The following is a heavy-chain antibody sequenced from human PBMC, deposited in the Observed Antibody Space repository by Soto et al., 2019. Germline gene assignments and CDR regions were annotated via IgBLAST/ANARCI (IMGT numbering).Heavy chain of an antibody. V-gene: IGHV4-30-4*01. J-gene: IGHJ6*02. CDR2: IYYSGST. CDR3: ARDHLPYDFWSGYYTPRGMDG. CDR1: GGSISSGDYY. Sequence: LSLTCTVSGGSISSGDYYWSWIRQPPGKGLEWIGYIYYSGSTYYNPSLKSRVTISVDTSKNQFSLKLSSVTAADTAVYYCARDHLPYDFWSGYYTPRGMDGWGQGTTVTVSS. D-gene: IGHD3-3*01.